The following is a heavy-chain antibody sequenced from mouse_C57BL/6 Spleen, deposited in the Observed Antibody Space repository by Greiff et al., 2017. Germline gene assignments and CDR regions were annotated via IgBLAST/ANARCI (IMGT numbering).Heavy chain of an antibody. D-gene: IGHD2-5*01. Sequence: VHVKQSGAELVRPGASVKLSCTASGFNIKDYYMHWVKQRPEQGLEWIGRIDPEDGDTEYALKFQGKATMTADTSSNTAYLQLSSLTSEDTAVYYCTTGYYSKGGDYWGQGTTLTVSS. J-gene: IGHJ2*01. CDR3: TTGYYSKGGDY. CDR1: GFNIKDYY. V-gene: IGHV14-1*01. CDR2: IDPEDGDT.